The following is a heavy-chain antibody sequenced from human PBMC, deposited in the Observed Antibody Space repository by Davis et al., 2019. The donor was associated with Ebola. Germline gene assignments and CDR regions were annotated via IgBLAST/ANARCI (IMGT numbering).Heavy chain of an antibody. D-gene: IGHD2-15*01. J-gene: IGHJ5*02. CDR3: ARQSSARGWYDP. V-gene: IGHV3-21*01. CDR1: GFALRSFS. Sequence: PGGFLRLSCEASGFALRSFSMSWVHQVPGKGLEWVASISLGSTYIYYAKSVEGRFIASRDNDKNSLYLQMNNLGVDDTAFYYCARQSSARGWYDPWGQGTLVTVSS. CDR2: ISLGSTYI.